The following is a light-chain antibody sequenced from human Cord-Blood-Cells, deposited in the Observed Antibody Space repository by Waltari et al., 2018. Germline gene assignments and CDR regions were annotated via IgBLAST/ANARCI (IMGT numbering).Light chain of an antibody. V-gene: IGLV2-14*01. CDR1: RSDAGGYKN. Sequence: QSALTQPAAVSGSPGQSITISCTRTRSDAGGYKNVSWYQQHPGKAPKLMIYDVSNRPSGVSNRFSGSKSGNTASLTISGLQAEDEADYYCSSYTSSSTLVFGGGTKLTVL. CDR3: SSYTSSSTLV. CDR2: DVS. J-gene: IGLJ3*02.